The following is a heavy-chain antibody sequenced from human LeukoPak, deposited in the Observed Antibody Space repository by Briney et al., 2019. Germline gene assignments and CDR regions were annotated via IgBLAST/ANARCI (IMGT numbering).Heavy chain of an antibody. CDR3: ARIITMIVYY. CDR1: GFTFSSYA. V-gene: IGHV3-23*01. CDR2: ISGSGGST. J-gene: IGHJ4*02. D-gene: IGHD3-22*01. Sequence: GGSLRLSCAASGFTFSSYAMSWVRQAPGKGLEWVSAISGSGGSTYCADSVKGRFTISRDNSKHTLYLQMNSLRAEDTAVYYCARIITMIVYYWGQGTLVTVSS.